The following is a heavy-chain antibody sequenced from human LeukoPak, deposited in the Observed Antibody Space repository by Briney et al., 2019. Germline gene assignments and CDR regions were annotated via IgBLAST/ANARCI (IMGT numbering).Heavy chain of an antibody. CDR3: ARDWGIVVVPAAIPDYYYYMDV. Sequence: ASVKVSCKASGYTFTSYGISWVRQAPGQGLEWMGWISTYNANTDYAQKLQGRVTMTTDTSTSTAHMELRSLRSDDTAVYYCARDWGIVVVPAAIPDYYYYMDVWGKGTTVTVSS. V-gene: IGHV1-18*01. J-gene: IGHJ6*03. CDR2: ISTYNANT. CDR1: GYTFTSYG. D-gene: IGHD2-2*01.